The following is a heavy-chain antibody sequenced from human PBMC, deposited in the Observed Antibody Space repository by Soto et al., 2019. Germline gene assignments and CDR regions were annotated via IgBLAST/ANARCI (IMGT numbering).Heavy chain of an antibody. J-gene: IGHJ3*01. V-gene: IGHV3-7*01. D-gene: IGHD1-26*01. CDR3: ERDLKYSKATFDL. CDR1: GFTFSSYW. Sequence: EVQLVESGGDLVQPGGSLRLSCAASGFTFSSYWMTWVRQAPGKGLEWVANIKEDGSGIYYVDSVKGRFTISRDNAKSLLFRQMNSLRADDSAVYYCERDLKYSKATFDLWGQGTVVTVFS. CDR2: IKEDGSGI.